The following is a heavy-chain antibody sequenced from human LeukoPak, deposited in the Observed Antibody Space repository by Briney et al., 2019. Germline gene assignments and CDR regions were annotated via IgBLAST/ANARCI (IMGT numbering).Heavy chain of an antibody. J-gene: IGHJ6*04. CDR1: GGSISSSNW. V-gene: IGHV4-4*02. Sequence: SGTLSLTCAVSGGSISSSNWWSWVRQPPGKGLEWIGEIYHSGSTNYNPSLKSRVTISVDKSKNQFSLKLSSVTAADTAVYYCAGPTVGYYYGMDVWGKGTMVTVSS. CDR3: AGPTVGYYYGMDV. D-gene: IGHD1-26*01. CDR2: IYHSGST.